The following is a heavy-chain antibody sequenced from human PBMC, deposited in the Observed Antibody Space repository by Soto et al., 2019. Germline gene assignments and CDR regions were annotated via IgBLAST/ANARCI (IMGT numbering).Heavy chain of an antibody. CDR2: IVPIFRTT. CDR1: GDTFSNYA. V-gene: IGHV1-69*12. Sequence: QVQLVQSGAEVKKSGSSVKVACKVSGDTFSNYAINWVRRAPGQGLEWMGAIVPIFRTTNYAQKFQGRVTIAADEYTITAYMELRRLRSDDTATYYCAREASAPGTFREDASDIWGQGTKVTVSS. CDR3: AREASAPGTFREDASDI. J-gene: IGHJ3*02. D-gene: IGHD1-7*01.